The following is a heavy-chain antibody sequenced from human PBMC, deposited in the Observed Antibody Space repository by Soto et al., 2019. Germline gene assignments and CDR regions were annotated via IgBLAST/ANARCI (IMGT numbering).Heavy chain of an antibody. J-gene: IGHJ3*02. CDR3: ARESSKLVDTAMVTFEDAFDI. CDR1: GDSVSSNSAA. V-gene: IGHV6-1*01. D-gene: IGHD5-18*01. Sequence: PSQTLSLTCAISGDSVSSNSAAWNWIRQSPSRGLEWLGRTYYRSKWYNDYAVSVKSRITINPDTSKNQFSLQLNSVTPEDTAVYYCARESSKLVDTAMVTFEDAFDIWGQGTMVTVSS. CDR2: TYYRSKWYN.